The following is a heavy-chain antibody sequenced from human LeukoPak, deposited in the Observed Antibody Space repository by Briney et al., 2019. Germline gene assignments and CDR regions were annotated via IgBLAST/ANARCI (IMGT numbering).Heavy chain of an antibody. Sequence: GGSLRLSCAASGFTFSSYAMSWVRQAPGKGLEWVSAISGSGGSTYYADSVKGRFTISRDNSKNTLYLQMNSLRAEDTAVYYCAKDAIVGALYYYYYMDVWGKGTTVTVSS. D-gene: IGHD1-26*01. CDR3: AKDAIVGALYYYYYMDV. V-gene: IGHV3-23*01. J-gene: IGHJ6*03. CDR1: GFTFSSYA. CDR2: ISGSGGST.